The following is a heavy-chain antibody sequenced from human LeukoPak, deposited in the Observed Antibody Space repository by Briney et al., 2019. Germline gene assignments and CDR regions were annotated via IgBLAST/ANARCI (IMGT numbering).Heavy chain of an antibody. V-gene: IGHV1-46*01. CDR3: ARGSRPTMIVVAYEGWYFDL. Sequence: GASVKVSCKASGYTFASYGISWVRQAPGQGLEWMGIINPSGGSTSYAQKFQGRVTMTRDTSTSTVYMELSSLRSEDTAVYYCARGSRPTMIVVAYEGWYFDLWGRGTLVTVSS. D-gene: IGHD3-22*01. J-gene: IGHJ2*01. CDR2: INPSGGST. CDR1: GYTFASYG.